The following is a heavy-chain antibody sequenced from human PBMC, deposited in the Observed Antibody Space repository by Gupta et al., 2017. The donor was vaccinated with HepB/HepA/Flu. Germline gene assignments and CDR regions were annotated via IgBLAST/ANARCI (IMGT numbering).Heavy chain of an antibody. V-gene: IGHV4-39*01. CDR2: IYYSGST. D-gene: IGHD7-27*01. Sequence: QLQLQESGPGLVKPSETLSLTCTVSGGSIISRSYYWGWLRPPPGKGLGWIGSIYYSGSTYYNPSLKSRVTISVDTSKNQFSLKLSSVTAADTAVYYCASKSCPGSQNWGWYAFDIWGQGTMVTVSS. CDR3: ASKSCPGSQNWGWYAFDI. J-gene: IGHJ3*02. CDR1: GGSIISRSYY.